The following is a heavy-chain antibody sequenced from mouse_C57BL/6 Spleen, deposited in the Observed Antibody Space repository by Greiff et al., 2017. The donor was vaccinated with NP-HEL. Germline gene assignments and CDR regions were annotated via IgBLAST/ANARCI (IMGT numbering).Heavy chain of an antibody. CDR1: GYTFTNYW. V-gene: IGHV1-63*01. CDR2: IYPGGGCT. J-gene: IGHJ1*03. D-gene: IGHD1-1*01. Sequence: VQLQQSGAELVRPGTSVKMSCKASGYTFTNYWIGWAKQRPGHGLEWIGDIYPGGGCTNYNEKFKGKATLTADKSSSTAYMQFSSLTSEDSAIYYCARDDGSSYWYFDVWGTGTTVTVSS. CDR3: ARDDGSSYWYFDV.